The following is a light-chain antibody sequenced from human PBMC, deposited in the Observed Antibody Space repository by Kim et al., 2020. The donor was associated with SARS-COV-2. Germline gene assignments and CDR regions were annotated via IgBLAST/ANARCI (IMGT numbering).Light chain of an antibody. J-gene: IGKJ1*01. V-gene: IGKV1-6*01. Sequence: AVQMTQSPSSLSASVGDRVTITCRASQDIRNDLGWYQQKPGKAPNLLIYAASSLQTGVPSRFSGSGSGTDFTLTISSLQPEDFATYYCLQDYISPWTFGQGTKVEIK. CDR1: QDIRND. CDR2: AAS. CDR3: LQDYISPWT.